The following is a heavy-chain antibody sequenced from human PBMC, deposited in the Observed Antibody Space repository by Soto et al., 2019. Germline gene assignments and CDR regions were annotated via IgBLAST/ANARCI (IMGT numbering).Heavy chain of an antibody. CDR3: AREAFGDSDYYGMDV. CDR2: INPNSGGT. Sequence: ASVKVSCKASVYTITGYYMHWVRQAPGQGLEWMGWINPNSGGTNYAQKFQGWVTMTRDTSISTAYMELSRLRSDDTAVYYCAREAFGDSDYYGMDVWGQGTTVTVSS. D-gene: IGHD4-17*01. CDR1: VYTITGYY. V-gene: IGHV1-2*04. J-gene: IGHJ6*02.